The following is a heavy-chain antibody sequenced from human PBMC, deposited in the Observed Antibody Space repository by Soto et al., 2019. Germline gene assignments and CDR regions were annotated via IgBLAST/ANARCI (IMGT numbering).Heavy chain of an antibody. J-gene: IGHJ4*02. Sequence: PVGSLRLSCAASEFTFSSYAINWVRQAPGKGLEWVSAISGSGGSTYYADSVKGRFTISRDNSKNTLYLQMNSLRAEDTAVYYCAKHIVVVTAIPPDYWGQGTLVTVSS. CDR3: AKHIVVVTAIPPDY. CDR2: ISGSGGST. V-gene: IGHV3-23*01. CDR1: EFTFSSYA. D-gene: IGHD2-21*02.